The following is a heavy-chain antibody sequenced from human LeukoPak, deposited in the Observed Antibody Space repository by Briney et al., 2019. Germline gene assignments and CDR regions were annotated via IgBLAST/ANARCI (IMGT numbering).Heavy chain of an antibody. CDR1: GGFISCSSYD. CDR2: IYYSGST. D-gene: IGHD3-22*01. Sequence: SETLSLTCTVSGGFISCSSYDWAWIRQPPGKGLEWSGSIYYSGSTYYNPSLRSRVTISVDTSKNQFSLRLSSVTAADTAVYYCARLDYYHFDYWGQGTVVTVSS. J-gene: IGHJ4*02. CDR3: ARLDYYHFDY. V-gene: IGHV4-39*01.